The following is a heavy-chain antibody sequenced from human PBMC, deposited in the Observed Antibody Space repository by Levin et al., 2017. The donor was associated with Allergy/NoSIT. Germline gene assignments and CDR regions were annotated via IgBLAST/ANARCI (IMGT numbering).Heavy chain of an antibody. D-gene: IGHD2-15*01. CDR2: IYPGDSDT. CDR3: ARQALGYCSIGSCYSDY. CDR1: GYSFTNHW. V-gene: IGHV5-51*01. Sequence: KVSCKASGYSFTNHWIGWVRQMPGEGLEWMGIIYPGDSDTRYSPSFQGQVTISADKSINTAYLQWGSLKASDTAMYYCARQALGYCSIGSCYSDYWGQGTLVTVSS. J-gene: IGHJ4*02.